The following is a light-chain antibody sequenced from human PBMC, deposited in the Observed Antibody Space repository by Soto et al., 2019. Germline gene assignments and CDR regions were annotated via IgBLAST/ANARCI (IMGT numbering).Light chain of an antibody. CDR1: SSDVGAHNY. J-gene: IGLJ2*01. CDR3: SSFAGDNNFVV. CDR2: EVH. V-gene: IGLV2-8*01. Sequence: QSALTQPPSASGSXXXSVTXXCTGTSSDVGAHNYVSWYQRHPGKAPKLVISEVHKRPSGVPDRFSGSKSGNTASLTVSGLQAEDEADYYCSSFAGDNNFVVFGGGTQLTVL.